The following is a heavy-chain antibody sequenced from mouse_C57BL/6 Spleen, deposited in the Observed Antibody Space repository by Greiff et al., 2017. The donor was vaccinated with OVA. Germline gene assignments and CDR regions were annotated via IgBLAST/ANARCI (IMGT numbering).Heavy chain of an antibody. Sequence: EVKVVESGGGLVKPGGSLKLSCAASGFTFSSYAMSWVRQTPEKRLEWVATISDGGSFTYYPDNVKGRFTISRDNAKNHLYLQMSHLKSEDTAMYYCARDRGMDYWGQGTSVTVSS. J-gene: IGHJ4*01. CDR2: ISDGGSFT. V-gene: IGHV5-4*01. CDR1: GFTFSSYA. CDR3: ARDRGMDY.